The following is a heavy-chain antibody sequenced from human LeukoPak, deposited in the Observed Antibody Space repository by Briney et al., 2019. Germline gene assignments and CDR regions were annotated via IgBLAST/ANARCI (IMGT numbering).Heavy chain of an antibody. CDR1: GYTLTELS. V-gene: IGHV1-24*01. J-gene: IGHJ6*02. CDR3: ARDPRFGYYYGMDV. CDR2: FDPEDGET. D-gene: IGHD3-16*01. Sequence: ASVKVSCKVSGYTLTELSMHWVRQAPGKGLEWMGGFDPEDGETIYAQKFQGRVTMTEDTSTDTAYMELSSLRSEDTAVYYCARDPRFGYYYGMDVWGQGTTVTVSS.